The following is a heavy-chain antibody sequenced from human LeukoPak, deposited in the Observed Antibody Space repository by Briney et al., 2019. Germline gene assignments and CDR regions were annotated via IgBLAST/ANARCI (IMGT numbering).Heavy chain of an antibody. CDR2: IHYSGST. V-gene: IGHV4-31*03. CDR1: GGSISSGDYY. Sequence: SQTLSLTCTVSGGSISSGDYYWSWIRQHPEKGLEWIGYIHYSGSTYYNPSLKSRVSISVSTSKNRFSLQLSSVTAADTAVYYCARVIGYDQLDYWGQGTLVTVSS. D-gene: IGHD5-12*01. J-gene: IGHJ4*02. CDR3: ARVIGYDQLDY.